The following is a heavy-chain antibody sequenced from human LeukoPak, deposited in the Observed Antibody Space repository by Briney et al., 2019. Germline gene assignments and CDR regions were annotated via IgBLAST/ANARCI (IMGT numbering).Heavy chain of an antibody. D-gene: IGHD3-22*01. CDR1: GFTFSSYA. V-gene: IGHV3-30*04. Sequence: GRSLRLSCAASGFTFSSYAIHWVRQAPGKGLEWVALISFDGSNKYYADSVKGRFTISRDNSKNTLYLQMNSLRAEDTAVYYCARDSYYYDSSGTTDYWGQGTLVTVSS. CDR3: ARDSYYYDSSGTTDY. CDR2: ISFDGSNK. J-gene: IGHJ4*02.